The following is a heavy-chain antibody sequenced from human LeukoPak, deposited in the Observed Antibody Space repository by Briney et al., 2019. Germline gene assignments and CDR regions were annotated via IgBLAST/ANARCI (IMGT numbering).Heavy chain of an antibody. CDR3: ARDFAAVAAPVDAFDI. V-gene: IGHV3-21*01. D-gene: IGHD6-19*01. J-gene: IGHJ3*02. CDR1: GFTFSSYS. Sequence: GGSLRLSCAASGFTFSSYSMNWVRQAPGKGLEWVSSISSSSSYIYYADSVKGRFTISRDNAKNSLYLQMNSLRAEDTAVYYCARDFAAVAAPVDAFDIWGQGTMVTVSS. CDR2: ISSSSSYI.